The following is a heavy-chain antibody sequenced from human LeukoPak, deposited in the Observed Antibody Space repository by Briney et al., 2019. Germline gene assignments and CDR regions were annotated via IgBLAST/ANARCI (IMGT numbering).Heavy chain of an antibody. CDR1: GFTFSSYA. J-gene: IGHJ4*02. CDR2: ISYDGSNK. Sequence: PGRSLRLSCAASGFTFSSYAMHWVRQAPGKGLEWVAVISYDGSNKYYADSVKGRFTISRDNSKNTLYLQMNSPRAEDTAVYYCARDPGGYYGHFDYWGQGTLVTVSS. CDR3: ARDPGGYYGHFDY. V-gene: IGHV3-30-3*01. D-gene: IGHD3-22*01.